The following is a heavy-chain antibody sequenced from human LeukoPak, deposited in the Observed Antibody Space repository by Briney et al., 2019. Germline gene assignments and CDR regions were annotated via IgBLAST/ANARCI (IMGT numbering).Heavy chain of an antibody. CDR3: ARSSDQHDYGDYNDAFDI. CDR2: IYYSGST. Sequence: PSETLSLTCTVSGGSISRYYWSWIRQPPGKGLEWIGYIYYSGSTNYNPSLKSRVTISVDTSKHQFSLKLSSVTAADTAVYYCARSSDQHDYGDYNDAFDIWGQGTMVTVSS. CDR1: GGSISRYY. J-gene: IGHJ3*02. V-gene: IGHV4-59*01. D-gene: IGHD4-17*01.